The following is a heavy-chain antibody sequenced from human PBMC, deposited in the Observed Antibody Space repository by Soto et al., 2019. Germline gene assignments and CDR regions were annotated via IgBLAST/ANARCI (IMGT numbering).Heavy chain of an antibody. D-gene: IGHD3-3*01. CDR1: GFAFTNYW. V-gene: IGHV3-7*01. J-gene: IGHJ4*02. CDR2: IKQDGSEK. CDR3: ARDMGVFWSGYPEGGFDY. Sequence: PGGSRILSCAASGFAFTNYWMSWVRQAPGKGLEWVANIKQDGSEKYYADSAKGRFIISRVNAKTSLYLQMNGLRAEDTAVYYCARDMGVFWSGYPEGGFDYWGQGT.